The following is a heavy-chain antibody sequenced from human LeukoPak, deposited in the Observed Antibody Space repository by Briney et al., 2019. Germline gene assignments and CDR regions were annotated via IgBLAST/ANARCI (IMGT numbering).Heavy chain of an antibody. V-gene: IGHV3-33*01. CDR3: SRVFRRAWGCCAGYYGMDV. CDR1: GVTFSSYG. J-gene: IGHJ6*02. D-gene: IGHD3-16*01. Sequence: GGSLRLSCAASGVTFSSYGMHWVRQAPGKGLEWVAVIWYDGSNKYYADSVKGRFTISRDNSKNTLYLQMNSLRAEDTAVYYFSRVFRRAWGCCAGYYGMDVWLQGTTVTVSS. CDR2: IWYDGSNK.